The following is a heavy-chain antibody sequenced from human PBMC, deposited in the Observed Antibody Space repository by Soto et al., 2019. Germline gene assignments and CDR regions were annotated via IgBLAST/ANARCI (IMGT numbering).Heavy chain of an antibody. Sequence: ASVKVSFKASGYAFTSYGISWVRQAPGQGLEWMGWISAYNGNTNYAQKLQGRVTMTTDTSTSTAYMELRSLRSDDTAVYYCARDRDIVVVPAAIEWDYWGQGTLVTVSS. D-gene: IGHD2-2*01. CDR2: ISAYNGNT. CDR1: GYAFTSYG. J-gene: IGHJ4*02. CDR3: ARDRDIVVVPAAIEWDY. V-gene: IGHV1-18*01.